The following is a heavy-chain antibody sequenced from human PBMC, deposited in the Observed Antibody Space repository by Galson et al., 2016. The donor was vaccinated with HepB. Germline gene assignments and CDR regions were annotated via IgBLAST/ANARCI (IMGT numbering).Heavy chain of an antibody. CDR3: AKDWGCWNYDSSGTLDH. Sequence: SLRLSCAASGFTFSSYAMSWVRQAPGKGLEWVSAISGGGDRTYYADSVKGRFTISRYNSKNTLYLQMNSLRAEDTAVYFCAKDWGCWNYDSSGTLDHWAQGTLVTVSS. CDR1: GFTFSSYA. J-gene: IGHJ4*02. CDR2: ISGGGDRT. V-gene: IGHV3-23*01. D-gene: IGHD3-22*01.